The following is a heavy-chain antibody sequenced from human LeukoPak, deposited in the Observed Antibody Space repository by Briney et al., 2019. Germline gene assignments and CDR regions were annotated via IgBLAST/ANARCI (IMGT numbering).Heavy chain of an antibody. J-gene: IGHJ4*02. CDR2: IYYSGST. CDR3: ARGLPPVSLWFGELYMGEYYFDY. D-gene: IGHD3-10*01. CDR1: GGSISSYY. V-gene: IGHV4-59*01. Sequence: SETLSLTCTVSGGSISSYYWSWIRQPPGKGLDWIGYIYYSGSTNYNPSLKSRVTISVDTSKNQFSLKLSSVTAADTAVYYCARGLPPVSLWFGELYMGEYYFDYWGQGTLVTVSS.